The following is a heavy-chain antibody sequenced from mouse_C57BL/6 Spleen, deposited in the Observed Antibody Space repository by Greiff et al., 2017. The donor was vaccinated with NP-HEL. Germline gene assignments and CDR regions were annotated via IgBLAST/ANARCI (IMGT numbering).Heavy chain of an antibody. CDR2: IHPNSGST. CDR3: AYYSNYWYFDV. Sequence: QVQLQQPGAELVKPGASVQLSCKASGYTFTSYWMHWVKQRPGQGLEWIGMIHPNSGSTNYNEKFKSKATLTVDKSSSTAYMQLSSLTSEDSAVYYCAYYSNYWYFDVWGTGTTVTVSS. D-gene: IGHD2-5*01. V-gene: IGHV1-64*01. J-gene: IGHJ1*03. CDR1: GYTFTSYW.